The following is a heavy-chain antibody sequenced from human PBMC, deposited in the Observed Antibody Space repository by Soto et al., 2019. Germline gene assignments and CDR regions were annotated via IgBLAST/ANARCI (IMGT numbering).Heavy chain of an antibody. J-gene: IGHJ6*03. V-gene: IGHV1-8*01. CDR2: MNPNSGNT. CDR1: GYTFTSYD. Sequence: ASVKVSCKASGYTFTSYDINCVRQATGQGLEWMGWMNPNSGNTGYAQKFQGRVTMTRNTSISTAYMELSSLRSEDTAVYYCARGFPGVGYYYYYMDVWGKGTTVTVSS. CDR3: ARGFPGVGYYYYYMDV. D-gene: IGHD3-10*01.